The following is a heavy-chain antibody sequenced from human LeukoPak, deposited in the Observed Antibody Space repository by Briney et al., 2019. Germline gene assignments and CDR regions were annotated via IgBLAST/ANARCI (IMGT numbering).Heavy chain of an antibody. CDR1: GYXFTGYY. J-gene: IGHJ4*02. CDR2: INPNSGGT. D-gene: IGHD3-10*01. V-gene: IGHV1-2*02. CDR3: ARLSGSGSFYDY. Sequence: GASVKVSCKASGYXFTGYYIHWLRQAPGQGREWMGWINPNSGGTDYAQKFQGRVTMTRDTAITTAYMELSRLRSDDTAVYYCARLSGSGSFYDYWGQGTLVTVSS.